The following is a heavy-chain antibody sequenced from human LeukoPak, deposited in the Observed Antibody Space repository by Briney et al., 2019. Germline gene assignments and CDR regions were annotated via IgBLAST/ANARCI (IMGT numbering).Heavy chain of an antibody. CDR1: GGSFSGYY. CDR3: ASAVFGAAAGTR. D-gene: IGHD6-13*01. CDR2: INHSGST. V-gene: IGHV4-34*01. J-gene: IGHJ4*02. Sequence: SETLSLTCAVYGGSFSGYYWSWIRQPPGKGLEWIGEINHSGSTNYNPSLKSRVTISVATSKNQFSLKLSSVTAADTAVYYCASAVFGAAAGTRWGQGTLVTVSS.